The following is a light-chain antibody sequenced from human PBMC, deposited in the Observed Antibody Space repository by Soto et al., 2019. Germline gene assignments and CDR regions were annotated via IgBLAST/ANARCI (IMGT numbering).Light chain of an antibody. CDR2: EGS. Sequence: QSALTQPASVSGSPGQSITISCTGTSSDVGSYNLVSWYQQHPGKAPKLMIYEGSKRPSGVSNRFSGCKSGNTASLTISGLQAEDEADYYCCSYAGSSTLVVFGGGTKLTVL. CDR1: SSDVGSYNL. V-gene: IGLV2-23*01. J-gene: IGLJ2*01. CDR3: CSYAGSSTLVV.